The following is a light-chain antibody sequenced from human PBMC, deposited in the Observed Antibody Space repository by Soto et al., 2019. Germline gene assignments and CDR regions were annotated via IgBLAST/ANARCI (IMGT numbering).Light chain of an antibody. V-gene: IGKV3-15*01. J-gene: IGKJ4*01. Sequence: EMVMTHSPAPLSVSPGQIATLSCRASQCASSNLAWYQQKPGQAPRRLLYGASIGVTGVPARFSGSGSATEFSLSISSLQSDDYAVYYGQQYYSWPLRRTCGGETEVEIK. CDR2: GAS. CDR3: QQYYSWPLRRT. CDR1: QCASSN.